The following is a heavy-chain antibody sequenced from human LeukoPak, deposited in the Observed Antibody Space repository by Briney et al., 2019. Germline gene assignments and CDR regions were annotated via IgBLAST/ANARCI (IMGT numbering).Heavy chain of an antibody. CDR1: GYTFTGYY. J-gene: IGHJ4*02. Sequence: GASVKVSCKASGYTFTGYYMHWMRQAPGQGLEWMGWINPNSGGTNYAQKFQGRVTMTRDTSISTAYMELSRLRSDDTAVYYCARGMGSSSSAGSDYWGQGTLVTVSS. D-gene: IGHD6-6*01. V-gene: IGHV1-2*02. CDR2: INPNSGGT. CDR3: ARGMGSSSSAGSDY.